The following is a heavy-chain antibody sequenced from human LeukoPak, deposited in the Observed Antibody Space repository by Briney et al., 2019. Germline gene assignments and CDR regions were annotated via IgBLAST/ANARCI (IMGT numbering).Heavy chain of an antibody. CDR2: IYYSGST. CDR1: GGSVSSGSYY. V-gene: IGHV4-61*01. Sequence: SETLRLTCTVSGGSVSSGSYYWSWIRQPPGKGLEWIGYIYYSGSTNYNPSLKSRVTISVDTSKNQFSLKLSSVTAADTAVYYCARFHCSGGSCRGGWFDPWGQGTLVTVSS. J-gene: IGHJ5*02. D-gene: IGHD2-15*01. CDR3: ARFHCSGGSCRGGWFDP.